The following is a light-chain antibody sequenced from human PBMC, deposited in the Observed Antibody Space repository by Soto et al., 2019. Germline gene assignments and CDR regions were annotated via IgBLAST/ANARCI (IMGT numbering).Light chain of an antibody. J-gene: IGKJ5*01. CDR3: QQYKNWPSIS. CDR2: GAS. V-gene: IGKV3-15*01. CDR1: QSVSSN. Sequence: IVMAQISAAVFVSTEERATLSCRASQSVSSNLAWYQQKPGQAPRLLIYGASTRATGIPARFSGSGSGTEFTLTISSLQSEDFAVYFCQQYKNWPSISFGQGIRLEL.